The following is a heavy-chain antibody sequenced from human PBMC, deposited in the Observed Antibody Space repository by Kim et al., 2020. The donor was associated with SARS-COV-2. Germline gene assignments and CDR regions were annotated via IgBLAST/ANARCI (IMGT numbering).Heavy chain of an antibody. V-gene: IGHV3-48*02. CDR2: ISSSSSTI. Sequence: GGSLRLSCAASGFTFSSYSMNWVRQAPGKGLEWVSYISSSSSTIYYADSVKGRFTISRDNAKNSLYLQMNSLRDEDTAVYYCARDPHTPEAPERPTYYDFWSGYYDYWGQGTLVTVSS. CDR1: GFTFSSYS. CDR3: ARDPHTPEAPERPTYYDFWSGYYDY. D-gene: IGHD3-3*01. J-gene: IGHJ4*02.